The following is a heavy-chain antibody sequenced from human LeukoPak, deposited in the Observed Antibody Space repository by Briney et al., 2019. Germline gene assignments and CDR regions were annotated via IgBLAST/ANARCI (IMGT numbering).Heavy chain of an antibody. V-gene: IGHV4-38-2*02. D-gene: IGHD1-1*01. CDR1: GYSISSGYY. CDR3: ARRSLDTFDY. J-gene: IGHJ4*02. CDR2: IYQSGST. Sequence: SETLSLTCSVSGYSISSGYYWGWIRQPPGKGLEWIGSIYQSGSTYYNPSLKSRVTISVDTSKNQFPLKLSSVTAADTAVYYCARRSLDTFDYWGRGTLVTVSS.